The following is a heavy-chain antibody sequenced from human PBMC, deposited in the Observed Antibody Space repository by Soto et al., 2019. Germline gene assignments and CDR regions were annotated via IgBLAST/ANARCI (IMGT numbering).Heavy chain of an antibody. D-gene: IGHD1-26*01. Sequence: GGSLRLSCAASGFTFSSYAMSWVRQAPGKGLEWVSAISGSGGSTYYADSVKGRFTISRDNSKNTLYLQMNSLRAEDTAVYYCAKAQGRDAYYYYYMDVWGKGTTVTVSS. J-gene: IGHJ6*03. CDR1: GFTFSSYA. V-gene: IGHV3-23*01. CDR2: ISGSGGST. CDR3: AKAQGRDAYYYYYMDV.